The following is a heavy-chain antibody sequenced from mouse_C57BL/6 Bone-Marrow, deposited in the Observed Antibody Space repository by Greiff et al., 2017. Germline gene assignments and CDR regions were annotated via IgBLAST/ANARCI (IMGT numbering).Heavy chain of an antibody. J-gene: IGHJ3*01. D-gene: IGHD3-3*01. CDR2: IRNKANGYTT. V-gene: IGHV7-3*01. Sequence: EVKLMESGGGLVQPGGSLSLSCAASGFTFTDYYMSWVRQPPGKALEWLGFIRNKANGYTTEYSASVKGRFTISRSNSQSILYLQMTALRAEDSATYYCARWDSSLAYWGQGTLVTVSA. CDR1: GFTFTDYY. CDR3: ARWDSSLAY.